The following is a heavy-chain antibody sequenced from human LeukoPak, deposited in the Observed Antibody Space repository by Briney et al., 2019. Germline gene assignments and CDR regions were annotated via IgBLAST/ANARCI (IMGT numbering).Heavy chain of an antibody. CDR1: GGSISSYY. Sequence: PSETLSLTCTVSGGSISSYYWSWIRQPPGKGLGWIGYIYYSGSTNYNPSLKSRVTISVDTSKNQFSLKLSSVTAADTAVYYCARLYSRYFGDVWGQGTTVTVSS. CDR3: ARLYSRYFGDV. V-gene: IGHV4-59*08. CDR2: IYYSGST. J-gene: IGHJ6*02. D-gene: IGHD3-10*01.